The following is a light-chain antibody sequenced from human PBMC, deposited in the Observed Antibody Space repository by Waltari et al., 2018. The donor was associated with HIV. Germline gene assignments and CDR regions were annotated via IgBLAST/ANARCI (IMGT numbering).Light chain of an antibody. J-gene: IGLJ3*02. V-gene: IGLV2-14*01. Sequence: QSALTQPASVSGSPGQSITISCTGTSSDVGGYNYVSWYQQHPGKAPKLMIFEVSNRTSGVSNRFSGSKSVNTASLTISGLQAEAEADYYCSSYTTRSTPDPNWVFGGGTKLTVL. CDR3: SSYTTRSTPDPNWV. CDR1: SSDVGGYNY. CDR2: EVS.